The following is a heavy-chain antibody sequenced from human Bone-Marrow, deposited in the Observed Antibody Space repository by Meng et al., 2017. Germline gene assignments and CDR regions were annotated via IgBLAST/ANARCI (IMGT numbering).Heavy chain of an antibody. CDR2: ISYDGSNK. J-gene: IGHJ4*02. Sequence: QVQLVEAGEGVVKPVMSLILSCAASGFTFSSHAMHWVRQATGKGLEWVAVISYDGSNKYYADSVKGRFTLSRDNSKNTLYLQMNSLRAEDTAVYYCASVHFDYWGQGTLVTVSS. CDR1: GFTFSSHA. D-gene: IGHD6-6*01. CDR3: ASVHFDY. V-gene: IGHV3-30*01.